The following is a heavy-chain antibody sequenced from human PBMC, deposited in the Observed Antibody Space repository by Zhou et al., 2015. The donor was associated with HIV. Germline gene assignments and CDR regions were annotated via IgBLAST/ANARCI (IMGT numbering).Heavy chain of an antibody. Sequence: QVQLVQSGAEVKKPGSSVKVSCKASGGTFSSYTISWVRQAPGQGLEWMGRIIPILGIANYAQKFQGRVTITADKSTSTAYMELSSLRSEDTAVYYCAREFWYCSSTSCYQYYYYYYGMDVWGQGTHGHRLL. V-gene: IGHV1-69*08. J-gene: IGHJ6*02. D-gene: IGHD2-2*01. CDR1: GGTFSSYT. CDR2: IIPILGIA. CDR3: AREFWYCSSTSCYQYYYYYYGMDV.